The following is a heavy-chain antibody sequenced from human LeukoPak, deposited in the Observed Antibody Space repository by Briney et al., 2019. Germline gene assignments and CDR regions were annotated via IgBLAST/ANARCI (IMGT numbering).Heavy chain of an antibody. D-gene: IGHD1-14*01. CDR3: AKDSRNLPFDY. CDR2: IRSDGYNK. V-gene: IGHV3-30*02. J-gene: IGHJ4*02. Sequence: GGSLRLSCAASGFTFSGSGMHWVRQAPGKGLEWVAFIRSDGYNKYYADSVKGRFTISRDNSKNTLCLQMNSLSAEDTAVYYCAKDSRNLPFDYWGQGTLVTVSS. CDR1: GFTFSGSG.